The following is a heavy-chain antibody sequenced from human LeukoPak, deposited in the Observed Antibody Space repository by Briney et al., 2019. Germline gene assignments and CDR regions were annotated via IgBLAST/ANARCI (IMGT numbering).Heavy chain of an antibody. CDR2: MHHSGSI. CDR1: GGSISSYY. Sequence: SETLSLICTVSGGSISSYYWSCIRQPPGKGLEWIGYMHHSGSINYNPSLKSRVTISGDTSKNQFSLKLSSVTAADTAVYYCARSGGGSSYGGFDYWGQGTLVTVSS. CDR3: ARSGGGSSYGGFDY. J-gene: IGHJ4*02. V-gene: IGHV4-59*01. D-gene: IGHD5-18*01.